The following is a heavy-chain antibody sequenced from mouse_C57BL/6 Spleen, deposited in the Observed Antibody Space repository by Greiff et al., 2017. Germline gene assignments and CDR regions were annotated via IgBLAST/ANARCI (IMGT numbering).Heavy chain of an antibody. D-gene: IGHD2-1*01. CDR3: ATYGNYRAMDY. Sequence: QVHVKQSGPGPVAPSQSLSITCTVSGFSLTSYAISWVRQPPGKGLEWLGVIWPGGGTNYNSALKSRLSISKDNSTSQVFLQMNSLQTDDTASYYCATYGNYRAMDYWGQGTSVTVST. CDR2: IWPGGGT. CDR1: GFSLTSYA. V-gene: IGHV2-9-1*01. J-gene: IGHJ4*01.